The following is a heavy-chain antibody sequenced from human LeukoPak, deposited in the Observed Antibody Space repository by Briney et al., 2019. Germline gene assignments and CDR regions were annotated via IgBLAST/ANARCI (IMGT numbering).Heavy chain of an antibody. J-gene: IGHJ4*02. D-gene: IGHD5-12*01. CDR1: GYTFTSYD. CDR3: ARGLRRGYSGYDTFDY. CDR2: MNPNSGNT. Sequence: ASVKVSCKSSGYTFTSYDINWVRQATGQGLEWMGWMNPNSGNTGYAQKFQGRVTMTRNTSISTAYIELSSLRSEDTAVYYCARGLRRGYSGYDTFDYWGQGTLVTVSS. V-gene: IGHV1-8*01.